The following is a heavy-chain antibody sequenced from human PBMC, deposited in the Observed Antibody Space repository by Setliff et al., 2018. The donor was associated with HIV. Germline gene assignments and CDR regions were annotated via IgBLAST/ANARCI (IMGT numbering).Heavy chain of an antibody. V-gene: IGHV1-2*02. J-gene: IGHJ6*03. CDR2: INPKSGGT. D-gene: IGHD3-16*01. CDR1: GYTFTDYY. Sequence: GASVKVSCKASGYTFTDYYMHWVRQAPGQGLEWMGWINPKSGGTNSALKFQGRVTMTRDTSISTAYMELSRLRSDDTAVYYCARDGGGPGDYYYYYMDVWAKGTTGTVS. CDR3: ARDGGGPGDYYYYYMDV.